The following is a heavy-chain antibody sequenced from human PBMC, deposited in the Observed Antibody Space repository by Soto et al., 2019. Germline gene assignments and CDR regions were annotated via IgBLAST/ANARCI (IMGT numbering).Heavy chain of an antibody. CDR3: ASMVFKSLGYCSGGSCKNPIAFHY. V-gene: IGHV4-39*01. D-gene: IGHD2-15*01. Sequence: SETLSLTCTVSGGSISSGSYYWGWIRQPPGKGLEWIGSIYYSGSTYYNPSLKSRVTISVDTSKNQFSLKLSSVTAADTAVYYCASMVFKSLGYCSGGSCKNPIAFHYWGQGTLVTVSS. CDR1: GGSISSGSYY. J-gene: IGHJ4*02. CDR2: IYYSGST.